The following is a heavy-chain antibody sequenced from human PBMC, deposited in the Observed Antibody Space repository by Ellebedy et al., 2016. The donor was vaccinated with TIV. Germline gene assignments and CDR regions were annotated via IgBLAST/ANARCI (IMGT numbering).Heavy chain of an antibody. V-gene: IGHV3-30*03. CDR2: ISYDGSNK. Sequence: GESLKISXAASGFTFSSYGMHWVRQAPGKGLEWVAVISYDGSNKYYADSVKGRFTISRDNSKNTLYLQMNSLRAEDTALYHCARETVHTRGIAVAYDAFDIWGQGTMITVSS. CDR1: GFTFSSYG. J-gene: IGHJ3*02. D-gene: IGHD6-19*01. CDR3: ARETVHTRGIAVAYDAFDI.